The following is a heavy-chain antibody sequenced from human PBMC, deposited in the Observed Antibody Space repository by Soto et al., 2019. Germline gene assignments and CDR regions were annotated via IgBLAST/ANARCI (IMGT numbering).Heavy chain of an antibody. Sequence: SETLSLTCSVSGGSISSAESYWSWIRQHPGKGPEWIAFINFRGRTSYNPSLRSRVTISADTSMNQFSLNLTSVTAADTAVYYCAKGGDSSQWFAPWGRGTLVTVSS. J-gene: IGHJ5*02. CDR1: GGSISSAESY. D-gene: IGHD2-15*01. CDR3: AKGGDSSQWFAP. V-gene: IGHV4-31*03. CDR2: INFRGRT.